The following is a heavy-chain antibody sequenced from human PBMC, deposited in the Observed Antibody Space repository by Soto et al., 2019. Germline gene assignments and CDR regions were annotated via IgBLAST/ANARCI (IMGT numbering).Heavy chain of an antibody. CDR1: GVTVSTSA. D-gene: IGHD3-22*01. CDR2: IILSLGTT. V-gene: IGHV1-69*01. Sequence: QVQLVQSGAEVKMPGSSVKVSCKASGVTVSTSAISWVRQAPGQGLEWMGVIILSLGTTNYAQKFQGRVTITADEPTSPAYMELSSLRSEDSAVYYCAITPVVIIASVYYCYGMDLWGQGTTVTVSS. CDR3: AITPVVIIASVYYCYGMDL. J-gene: IGHJ6*02.